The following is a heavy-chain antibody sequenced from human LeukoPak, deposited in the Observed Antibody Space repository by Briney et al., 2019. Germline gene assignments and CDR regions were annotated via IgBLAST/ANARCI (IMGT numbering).Heavy chain of an antibody. Sequence: PGGSLRLSCAASGFTFSSYGMHWVRQAPGKGLEWVAVISYDGSNKYYADSVKGRFIISRDNSKNTLYLQMNSLRAEDTAVYYCARDSRKGYYYMDVWGKGTTVTISS. CDR2: ISYDGSNK. V-gene: IGHV3-30*19. D-gene: IGHD1-14*01. J-gene: IGHJ6*03. CDR3: ARDSRKGYYYMDV. CDR1: GFTFSSYG.